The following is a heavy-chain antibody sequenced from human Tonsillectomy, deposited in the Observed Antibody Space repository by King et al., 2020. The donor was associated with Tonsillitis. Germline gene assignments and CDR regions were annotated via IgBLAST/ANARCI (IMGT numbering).Heavy chain of an antibody. V-gene: IGHV1-2*02. CDR2: IKPNSGGT. J-gene: IGHJ4*02. Sequence: VQLVESGAEVKKPGASVKGSCKASGYTFTGYYMHCVRQAPGQGLEGMGWIKPNSGGTKFAQKFQGRATMTRETSISTAYMELSRLRSDDTAVYYCARDDPGQGTLGYWGQGTLVTVSS. CDR3: ARDDPGQGTLGY. D-gene: IGHD3-16*01. CDR1: GYTFTGYY.